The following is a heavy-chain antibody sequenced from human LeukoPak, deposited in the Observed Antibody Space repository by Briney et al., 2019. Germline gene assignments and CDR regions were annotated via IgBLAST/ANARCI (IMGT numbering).Heavy chain of an antibody. D-gene: IGHD2-15*01. Sequence: ASVKVSCKASGYTFTNYAISWVRQAPGQGLEWMGGIITIFGTANYAQKFQGRVTITADESTSTAYMELSSLRSEDTAVYYCARDPDCSGGSCNYRDTYYYYYMDVWGKGTTVTVSS. J-gene: IGHJ6*03. CDR3: ARDPDCSGGSCNYRDTYYYYYMDV. V-gene: IGHV1-69*13. CDR1: GYTFTNYA. CDR2: IITIFGTA.